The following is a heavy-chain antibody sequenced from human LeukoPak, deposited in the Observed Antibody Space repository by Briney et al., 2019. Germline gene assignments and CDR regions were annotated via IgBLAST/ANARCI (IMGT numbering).Heavy chain of an antibody. V-gene: IGHV4-61*02. CDR3: ARGAILWWRQNAFDI. Sequence: SETLSLTCTVSGASINSGDSYWSWIRQPAGKGLEWIGRIYTSGGTNYNPSLKSRVTISVDTSKNQFSLKLSSVTAADTAVYYCARGAILWWRQNAFDIWGQGTMVTVSS. D-gene: IGHD2-21*02. CDR2: IYTSGGT. CDR1: GASINSGDSY. J-gene: IGHJ3*02.